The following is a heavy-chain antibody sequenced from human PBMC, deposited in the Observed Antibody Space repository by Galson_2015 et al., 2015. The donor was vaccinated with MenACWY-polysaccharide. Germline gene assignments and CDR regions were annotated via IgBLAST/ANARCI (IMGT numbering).Heavy chain of an antibody. J-gene: IGHJ4*02. D-gene: IGHD1-26*01. V-gene: IGHV3-30-3*01. CDR3: ARVRLRDVGRYFDC. CDR2: VSYDGSNK. Sequence: SLRLSCAASGFTFNAYVMHWVRQAPGKGLEWVAAVSYDGSNKYYADSVQGRFTISRDNAENSLFLQMNSLRAEDTAVYYCARVRLRDVGRYFDCWGQGTLVTVSS. CDR1: GFTFNAYV.